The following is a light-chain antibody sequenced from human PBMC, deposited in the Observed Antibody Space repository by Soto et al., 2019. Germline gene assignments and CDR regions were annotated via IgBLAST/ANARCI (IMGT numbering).Light chain of an antibody. CDR2: AAS. CDR3: QQSYSTPFT. J-gene: IGKJ3*01. Sequence: DIRMTQSPSSLSASVRDSVIITCRASQSISSYLKWYQQKPGKAPELLIYAASNLESGVPSRFSGSGSGTDFTLTISSLQPEDFATYFCQQSYSTPFTFGPGTKVDVK. CDR1: QSISSY. V-gene: IGKV1-39*01.